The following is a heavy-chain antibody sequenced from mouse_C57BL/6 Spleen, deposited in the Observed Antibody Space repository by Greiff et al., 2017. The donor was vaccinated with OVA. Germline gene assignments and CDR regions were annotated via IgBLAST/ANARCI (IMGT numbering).Heavy chain of an antibody. V-gene: IGHV1-82*01. CDR3: ARRGVTTAGGFAY. D-gene: IGHD2-2*01. CDR2: IYPGDGDT. CDR1: GYAFSSSW. J-gene: IGHJ3*01. Sequence: QVQLQQSGPELVKPGASVKISCKASGYAFSSSWMNWVKQRPGKGLEWIGRIYPGDGDTNYNGKFKGKATLTADKSSSTAYMQLSSLTSEDSAVYFCARRGVTTAGGFAYWGQGTLVTVSA.